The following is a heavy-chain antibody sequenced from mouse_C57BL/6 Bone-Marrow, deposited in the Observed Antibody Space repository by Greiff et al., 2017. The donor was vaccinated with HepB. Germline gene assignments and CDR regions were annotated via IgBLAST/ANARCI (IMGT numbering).Heavy chain of an antibody. J-gene: IGHJ4*01. CDR2: IYPGDGDT. CDR1: GYAFSSYW. D-gene: IGHD3-1*01. CDR3: ARWGLGAMDY. Sequence: QVQLKESGAELVKPGASVKISCKASGYAFSSYWMNWVKQRPGKGLEWIGQIYPGDGDTNYNGKFKGKATLTADKSSSTAYMQLSSLTSEDSAVYFCARWGLGAMDYWGQGTSVTVSS. V-gene: IGHV1-80*01.